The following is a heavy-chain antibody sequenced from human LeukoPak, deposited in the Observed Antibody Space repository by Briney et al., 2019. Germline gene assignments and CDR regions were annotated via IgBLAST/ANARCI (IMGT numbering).Heavy chain of an antibody. J-gene: IGHJ6*01. CDR1: GITVSSHY. D-gene: IGHD4-17*01. Sequence: PGGSLRLSCAASGITVSSHYMTWVRQAPGKGLEWVSVIDSGGSTSSADSVKGRFSVSRDNSKNTLYLQMNSLRVEDTAVYYCARTYGDYDYYYGMDVWGQGTTVTVSS. CDR3: ARTYGDYDYYYGMDV. CDR2: IDSGGST. V-gene: IGHV3-66*01.